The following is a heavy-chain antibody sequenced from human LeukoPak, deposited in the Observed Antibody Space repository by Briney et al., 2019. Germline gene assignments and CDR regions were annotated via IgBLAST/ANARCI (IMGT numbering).Heavy chain of an antibody. Sequence: GGSLRLSCAASGFTFSSYWMHWVRQAPGKGLVWVSRINSDGSSTSYADSVKGRFTISRDNAKNTLYLQMNSLRAEDTAVYYCAREGVVIAPDAFDIWGQGTIVTVSS. V-gene: IGHV3-74*01. D-gene: IGHD3-22*01. CDR2: INSDGSST. CDR3: AREGVVIAPDAFDI. CDR1: GFTFSSYW. J-gene: IGHJ3*02.